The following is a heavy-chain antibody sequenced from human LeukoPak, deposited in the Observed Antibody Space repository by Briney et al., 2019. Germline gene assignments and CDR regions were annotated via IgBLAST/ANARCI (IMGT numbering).Heavy chain of an antibody. CDR2: MYYSGST. J-gene: IGHJ5*02. CDR3: ARPYYYDSRIDP. CDR1: GGSISSGDYY. D-gene: IGHD3-22*01. Sequence: SQTLSLTCTVSGGSISSGDYYWSWIRQPPGKGLEWIAYMYYSGSTYYNPSLKSRVTMSADTSKNQLSLRLSSVTAADTAVYYCARPYYYDSRIDPWGQGTLVTVSS. V-gene: IGHV4-30-4*01.